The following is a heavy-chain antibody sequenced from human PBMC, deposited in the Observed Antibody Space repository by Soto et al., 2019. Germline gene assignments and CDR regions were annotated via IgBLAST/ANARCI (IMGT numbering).Heavy chain of an antibody. Sequence: PGGSLRLSCAASGFTFSSYAMSWVRQAPGKGLEWVSAISGSGGSTYYADSVKGRFTISRDNSKNTLYLQMNSLRAEDTAVYYCAKDHMWQWLVHRESDLDYWGQGTLVTVSS. D-gene: IGHD6-19*01. CDR2: ISGSGGST. CDR3: AKDHMWQWLVHRESDLDY. CDR1: GFTFSSYA. V-gene: IGHV3-23*01. J-gene: IGHJ4*02.